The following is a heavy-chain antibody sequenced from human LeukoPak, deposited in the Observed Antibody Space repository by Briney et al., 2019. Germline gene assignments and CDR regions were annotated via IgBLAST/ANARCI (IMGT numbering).Heavy chain of an antibody. V-gene: IGHV3-23*01. J-gene: IGHJ6*03. D-gene: IGHD2-2*02. CDR3: AKGYCSSTSCYNYYYYMDV. CDR2: ISGSGGST. Sequence: GGSLRLSCAASGFTFSSYAMSWVRQAPGKGLEWVSAISGSGGSTYYADSVKGRSTISRDNSKNTLYLQMNSLRAEDTAVYYCAKGYCSSTSCYNYYYYMDVWGKGTTVTVSS. CDR1: GFTFSSYA.